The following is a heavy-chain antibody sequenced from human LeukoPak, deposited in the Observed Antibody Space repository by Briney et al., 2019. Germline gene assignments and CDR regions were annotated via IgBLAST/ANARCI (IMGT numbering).Heavy chain of an antibody. V-gene: IGHV1-2*02. CDR1: GYTFTGYY. D-gene: IGHD3-22*01. CDR2: INPNSGGT. CDR3: ARGRVDYYDSSGYYYYFDY. Sequence: ASVKVSCKASGYTFTGYYMHWVRQAPGQGLEWMGWINPNSGGTNYAQKFQGRVTMTRDTSISTAYMELSRLRSDDTAVYYCARGRVDYYDSSGYYYYFDYWGQGTLVTVSS. J-gene: IGHJ4*02.